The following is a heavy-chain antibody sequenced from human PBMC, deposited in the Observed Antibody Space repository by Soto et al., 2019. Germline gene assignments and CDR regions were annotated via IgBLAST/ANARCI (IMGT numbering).Heavy chain of an antibody. D-gene: IGHD2-2*01. CDR1: GYSFTSYW. J-gene: IGHJ5*02. V-gene: IGHV5-51*01. CDR3: ARGYCTTTICDPWFDP. CDR2: IYPGDSDT. Sequence: PGESLKISCTGVGYSFTSYWIGWVRQRPGKGLEWMGIIYPGDSDTRYSPSFQGQVTISADKSITTAYLQWSSLKASDTAMYYCARGYCTTTICDPWFDPWGQGTLVTVSS.